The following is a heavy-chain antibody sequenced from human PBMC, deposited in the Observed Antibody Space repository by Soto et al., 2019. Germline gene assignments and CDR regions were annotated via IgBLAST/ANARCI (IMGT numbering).Heavy chain of an antibody. D-gene: IGHD3-3*01. CDR3: ARQGVDYDFWSGYTARWFDP. J-gene: IGHJ5*02. CDR1: GGSISSSSYY. V-gene: IGHV4-39*01. Sequence: SETLSLTCTVSGGSISSSSYYWGWIRQPPGKGLEWIGSIYYSGSTYYNPSLKSRVTISVDTSKDQFSLKLSSVTAADTAVYYCARQGVDYDFWSGYTARWFDPWGQGTLVTVS. CDR2: IYYSGST.